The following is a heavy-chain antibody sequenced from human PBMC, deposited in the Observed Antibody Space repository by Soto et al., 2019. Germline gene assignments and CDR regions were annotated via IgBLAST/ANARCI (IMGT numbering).Heavy chain of an antibody. CDR2: MNPNSGNT. J-gene: IGHJ4*02. CDR3: ARSTNDYGDRH. V-gene: IGHV1-8*01. D-gene: IGHD4-17*01. Sequence: QVQLVQSGAEVKKPGASVKVSCKAYGYTFTSYDINWVRQATGQGLEWMGWMNPNSGNTGYAQKFQGRVTMTRNTSISTAHMELTSLRSEATAVYYCARSTNDYGDRHRGQGALVTVSS. CDR1: GYTFTSYD.